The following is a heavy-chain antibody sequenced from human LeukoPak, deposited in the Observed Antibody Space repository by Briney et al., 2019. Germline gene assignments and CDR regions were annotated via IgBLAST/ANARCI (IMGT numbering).Heavy chain of an antibody. J-gene: IGHJ5*02. CDR1: GGSFSGYY. CDR3: ARPQGYSSSWRPFDP. Sequence: SETLSLTCAVYGGSFSGYYWSWIRQPPGKGLGWIGEINHSGSTNYNPSLKSRVTISVDTSKNQFSLKLSSVTAADTAVYYCARPQGYSSSWRPFDPWGQGTLVTVSS. V-gene: IGHV4-34*01. D-gene: IGHD6-13*01. CDR2: INHSGST.